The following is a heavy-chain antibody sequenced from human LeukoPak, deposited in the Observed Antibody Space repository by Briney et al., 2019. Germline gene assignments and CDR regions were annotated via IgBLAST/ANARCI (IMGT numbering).Heavy chain of an antibody. Sequence: ASVKVSCKASGYTFTGYYMHWVRQAPGQGLEWMGWMNPNSGNTGYAQKFQGRVTMTRNTSISTAYMELSSLRSEDTAVYYCARGGDYYGSGSYYKIDYWGQGTLVTVSS. CDR2: MNPNSGNT. V-gene: IGHV1-8*02. CDR3: ARGGDYYGSGSYYKIDY. J-gene: IGHJ4*02. CDR1: GYTFTGYY. D-gene: IGHD3-10*01.